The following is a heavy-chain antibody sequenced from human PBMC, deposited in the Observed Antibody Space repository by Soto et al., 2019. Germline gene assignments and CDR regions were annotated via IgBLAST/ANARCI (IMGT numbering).Heavy chain of an antibody. J-gene: IGHJ5*02. D-gene: IGHD2-15*01. CDR1: GGSIISYY. CDR2: IYYSGST. V-gene: IGHV4-59*01. CDR3: ARGGCSGGSCYGFSWFDP. Sequence: SETLSLTCTVSGGSIISYYWSWTRQPPGKGLEWIGYIYYSGSTNYNPSLKSRVTISVDTSKNQFSLKLSSVTAADTAVYYCARGGCSGGSCYGFSWFDPWGQGTLVTVSS.